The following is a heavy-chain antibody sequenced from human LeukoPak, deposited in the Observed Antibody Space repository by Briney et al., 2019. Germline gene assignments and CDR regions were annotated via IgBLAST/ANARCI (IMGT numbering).Heavy chain of an antibody. D-gene: IGHD3-10*01. CDR1: GFTFSSYA. J-gene: IGHJ4*02. Sequence: GGSLRLSCAASGFTFSSYAMHWVRQAPGKGLGWVAVISYDGSNKYYADSVKGRFTISRDNSKNTLYLQMNSLRAEDTAVYYCARDGARYGSGISYFDYWGQGTLVTVSS. CDR2: ISYDGSNK. CDR3: ARDGARYGSGISYFDY. V-gene: IGHV3-30-3*01.